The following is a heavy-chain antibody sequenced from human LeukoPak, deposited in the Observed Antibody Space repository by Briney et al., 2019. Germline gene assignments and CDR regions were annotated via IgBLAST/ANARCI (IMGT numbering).Heavy chain of an antibody. CDR2: IYHSGST. CDR1: GGSISSGGYS. J-gene: IGHJ3*02. CDR3: ASGNTGYDRDSFDI. V-gene: IGHV4-30-2*01. D-gene: IGHD5-12*01. Sequence: SQTLSLTCAVSGGSISSGGYSWGWVGQPPGEGLEWVGYIYHSGSTYYNPSLQSRVTISLDRSKNQFSLKLSSMTAADTAVYYCASGNTGYDRDSFDIWGQGTMVTVSS.